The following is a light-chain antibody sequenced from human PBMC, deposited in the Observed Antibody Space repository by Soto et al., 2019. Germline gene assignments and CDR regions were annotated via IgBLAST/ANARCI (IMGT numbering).Light chain of an antibody. CDR2: QDS. J-gene: IGLJ2*01. CDR1: KLGDKY. CDR3: QAWDSSTPVV. Sequence: ELTQPPSVSVSPGQTASITCSGDKLGDKYACWYQQKPGQSPVLVIYQDSKRPSGIPERFSGSKSGNTATLTISGTQAMDEADYYCQAWDSSTPVVFGGGTKLTVL. V-gene: IGLV3-1*01.